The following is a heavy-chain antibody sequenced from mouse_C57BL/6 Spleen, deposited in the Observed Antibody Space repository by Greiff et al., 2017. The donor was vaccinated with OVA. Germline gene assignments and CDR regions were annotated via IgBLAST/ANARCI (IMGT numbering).Heavy chain of an antibody. Sequence: QVQLQQSGAELVRPGASVKLSCKASGYTFTDYYINWVKQRPGQGLEWIARIYPGSGNTYYNEKFKGKATLTAEKSSSTAYMQLSSLTSEDSAVYFCARSYYYGEGYFDVWGTGTTVTVSS. CDR3: ARSYYYGEGYFDV. J-gene: IGHJ1*03. CDR2: IYPGSGNT. V-gene: IGHV1-76*01. CDR1: GYTFTDYY. D-gene: IGHD1-1*01.